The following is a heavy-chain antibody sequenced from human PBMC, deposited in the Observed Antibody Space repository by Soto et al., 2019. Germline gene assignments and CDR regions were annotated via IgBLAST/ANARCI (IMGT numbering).Heavy chain of an antibody. CDR1: GYTFTSYD. Sequence: ASVKVSRKASGYTFTSYDINWVRQATGQGLERMGWMNPNSGNTGYAQKFQGRVTMTRNTSISTAYRELSSLKSEGPAVYYCARKSAGLHYYYGMDVWGQGTTVTVAS. J-gene: IGHJ6*02. D-gene: IGHD6-13*01. CDR2: MNPNSGNT. V-gene: IGHV1-8*01. CDR3: ARKSAGLHYYYGMDV.